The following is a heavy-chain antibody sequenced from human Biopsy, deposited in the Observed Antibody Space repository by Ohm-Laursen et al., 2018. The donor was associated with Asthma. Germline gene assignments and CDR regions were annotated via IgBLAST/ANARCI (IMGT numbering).Heavy chain of an antibody. D-gene: IGHD3-3*01. CDR3: ARTFHFWSPYHAEHYQL. V-gene: IGHV3-30-3*01. Sequence: SLRLSCTASGFTFSSYAMHWVRQAPGKGLEWVAVISYDGSNKYYADSAKGRFTISRDNAKNLLFLQMNSLRAEDTAVYYCARTFHFWSPYHAEHYQLWGQGTLVTVSS. CDR1: GFTFSSYA. J-gene: IGHJ1*01. CDR2: ISYDGSNK.